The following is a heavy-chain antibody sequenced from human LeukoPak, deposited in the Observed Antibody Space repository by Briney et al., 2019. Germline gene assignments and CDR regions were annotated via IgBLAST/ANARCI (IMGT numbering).Heavy chain of an antibody. CDR3: ARTTEAYHYYDGSGYLDY. J-gene: IGHJ4*02. CDR2: IYHSGST. V-gene: IGHV4-4*02. D-gene: IGHD3-22*01. Sequence: PSGTLSLTCAVSGGSISSSNWWSWVRQPPGKGPEWIGEIYHSGSTNYNPSLKSRVTISVDKSKNQFSLKLSSVTAADTAVYYCARTTEAYHYYDGSGYLDYWGQGTLVTVSS. CDR1: GGSISSSNW.